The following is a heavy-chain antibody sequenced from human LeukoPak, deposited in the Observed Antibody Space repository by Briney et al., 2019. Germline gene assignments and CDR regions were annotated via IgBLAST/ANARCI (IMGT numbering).Heavy chain of an antibody. D-gene: IGHD2-15*01. V-gene: IGHV3-74*01. CDR2: ISNDGGNT. Sequence: GGSLRLSCAASGFTFSSYWMHWVRQAPGKGLVWVSRISNDGGNTSYADSVKGRFTISRDNAKNTLYLQMNSLRAEDTAVYYCASPIGGYWGQGTLVTVSS. CDR3: ASPIGGY. J-gene: IGHJ4*02. CDR1: GFTFSSYW.